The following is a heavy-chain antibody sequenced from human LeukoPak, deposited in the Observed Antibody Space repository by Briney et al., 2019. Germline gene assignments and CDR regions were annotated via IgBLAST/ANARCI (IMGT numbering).Heavy chain of an antibody. CDR2: INPNSGTT. D-gene: IGHD5-24*01. CDR3: ARDSRAAWLQFLHHY. CDR1: GYTFTGYY. J-gene: IGHJ4*02. V-gene: IGHV1-2*02. Sequence: ASVKVSCKASGYTFTGYYMHWVRQAPGQGLEWMGWINPNSGTTNYARKFQGRVTMTRDTSISTAYMELSRLRSDDTAVYYCARDSRAAWLQFLHHYWGQGTLVTVSS.